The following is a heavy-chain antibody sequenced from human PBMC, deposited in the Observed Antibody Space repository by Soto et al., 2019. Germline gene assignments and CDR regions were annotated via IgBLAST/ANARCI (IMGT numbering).Heavy chain of an antibody. CDR1: GGTFSNYA. D-gene: IGHD6-19*01. CDR2: IVPIFGTT. J-gene: IGHJ6*02. Sequence: QVQLVQSGAEVKKPGSSVKVSCKVSGGTFSNYAIAWVRLAPGHGLEWMGGIVPIFGTTYYTQKVQGRATISADDSTTTAYLEMSSLRSEDTAIYYCARVEAVAGLYNYHGLDVWGQGTAVTVSS. CDR3: ARVEAVAGLYNYHGLDV. V-gene: IGHV1-69*12.